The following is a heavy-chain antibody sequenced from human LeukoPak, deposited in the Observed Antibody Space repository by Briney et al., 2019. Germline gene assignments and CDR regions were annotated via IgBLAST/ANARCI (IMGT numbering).Heavy chain of an antibody. CDR2: IIPIFGTA. Sequence: ASVKVSCKASGRTFSSYAISWVRQAPGQGLEWMGGIIPIFGTANYAQKFQGRVTITADESTSTAYMELSSLRSEDTAVYYCARGKAPYDFWSGYYTWEVFDYWGQGTLVTVSP. CDR1: GRTFSSYA. CDR3: ARGKAPYDFWSGYYTWEVFDY. D-gene: IGHD3-3*01. V-gene: IGHV1-69*13. J-gene: IGHJ4*02.